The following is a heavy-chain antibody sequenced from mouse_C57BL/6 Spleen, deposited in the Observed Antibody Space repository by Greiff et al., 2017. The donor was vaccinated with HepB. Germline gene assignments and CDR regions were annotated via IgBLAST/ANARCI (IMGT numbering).Heavy chain of an antibody. CDR1: GYSITSGYD. CDR3: ARGGLLRPWYFDV. CDR2: ISYSGST. D-gene: IGHD2-3*01. V-gene: IGHV3-1*01. Sequence: EVQRVESGPGMVKPSQSLSLTCTVTGYSITSGYDWHWIRHFPGNKLEWMGYISYSGSTNYNPSLKSRISITHDTSKNHFFLKLNSVTTEDTATYYCARGGLLRPWYFDVWGTGTTVTVSS. J-gene: IGHJ1*03.